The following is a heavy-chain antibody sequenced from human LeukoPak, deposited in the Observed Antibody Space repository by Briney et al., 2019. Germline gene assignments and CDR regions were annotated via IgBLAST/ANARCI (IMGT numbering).Heavy chain of an antibody. V-gene: IGHV3-20*04. CDR1: GFTFDDYG. CDR2: INWNSGST. D-gene: IGHD6-19*01. Sequence: GGSLRLSCADSGFTFDDYGMSWVRQAPGKGLEWVSGINWNSGSTGYADSVKGRFTISRDNAKNSLYLQMNSLRTEDTALYYCAKASRRGSGWPFDYWGQGTLVTVSS. CDR3: AKASRRGSGWPFDY. J-gene: IGHJ4*02.